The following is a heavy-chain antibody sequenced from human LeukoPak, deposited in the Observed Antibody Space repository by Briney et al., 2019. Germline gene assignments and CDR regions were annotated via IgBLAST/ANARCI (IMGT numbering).Heavy chain of an antibody. CDR1: GITLSVYW. CDR3: ARSGSGYFDY. J-gene: IGHJ4*02. Sequence: GGSLRLSCAASGITLSVYWMSWVRQAPGKGLGWVANIKQDGSEKYYRDSVQGRFTISRDNAKYSLYLQMNSLRAEDTAVYYCARSGSGYFDYWGQGSLVTVSS. V-gene: IGHV3-7*01. CDR2: IKQDGSEK.